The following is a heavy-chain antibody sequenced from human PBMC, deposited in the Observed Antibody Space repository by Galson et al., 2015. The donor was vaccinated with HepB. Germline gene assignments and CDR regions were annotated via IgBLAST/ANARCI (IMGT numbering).Heavy chain of an antibody. CDR2: ISTNGVTI. J-gene: IGHJ4*02. Sequence: SLRLSCAASGFTFSRHTMSWVRQTPGKGLQWVSYISTNGVTIHYADSVKGRFTIARDNAKDAVFLQMNSLRAEDTAVYYCARTFYFDYWAREPWSPSPQ. V-gene: IGHV3-48*04. CDR3: ARTFYFDY. CDR1: GFTFSRHT. D-gene: IGHD3-16*01.